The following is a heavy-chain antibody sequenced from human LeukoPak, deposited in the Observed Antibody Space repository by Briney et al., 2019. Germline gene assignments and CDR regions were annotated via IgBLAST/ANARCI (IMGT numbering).Heavy chain of an antibody. D-gene: IGHD3-22*01. Sequence: LPGGSLRLSCAASGFTFSSYDMHWVRQATGKGLEWVSAIGTAGDTYYPGSVKGRFTISRENAKNSLYLQMNSLRAGDTAVFYCARREVVTKYFEYWGQGTLVTVSS. CDR3: ARREVVTKYFEY. CDR1: GFTFSSYD. CDR2: IGTAGDT. V-gene: IGHV3-13*01. J-gene: IGHJ4*02.